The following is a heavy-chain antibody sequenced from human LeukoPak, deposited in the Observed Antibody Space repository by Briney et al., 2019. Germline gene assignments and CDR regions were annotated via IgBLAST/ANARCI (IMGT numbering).Heavy chain of an antibody. CDR3: AANSADYNTLGSSYKV. Sequence: SETLSLTCAVYGGSFSGYYWSWIRQPPGKGLEWIGEINHSGSTNYNPSLRSRVTISVDTSKNQFSLKLNSVTAADTAVFYCAANSADYNTLGSSYKVWGQGTLVTVSS. V-gene: IGHV4-34*01. D-gene: IGHD3-10*01. CDR2: INHSGST. CDR1: GGSFSGYY. J-gene: IGHJ4*02.